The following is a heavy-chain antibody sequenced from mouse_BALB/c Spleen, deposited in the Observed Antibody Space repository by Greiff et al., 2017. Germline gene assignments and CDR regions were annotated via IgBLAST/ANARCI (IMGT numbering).Heavy chain of an antibody. CDR2: INPYNDGT. CDR3: ARDLFAY. CDR1: GYTFTSYV. V-gene: IGHV1-14*01. J-gene: IGHJ3*01. Sequence: VQLLQSGPELVKPGASVKMSCTASGYTFTSYVMHWVKQKPGQGLEWIGYINPYNDGTKYNEKVKGKATLTSDKSSSTAYMELSSLTSEDSAVYYCARDLFAYWGQGTLVTVSA.